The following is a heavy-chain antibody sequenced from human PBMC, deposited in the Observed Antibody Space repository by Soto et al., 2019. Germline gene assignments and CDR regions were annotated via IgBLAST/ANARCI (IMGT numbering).Heavy chain of an antibody. CDR3: AREQLVYYYYYGMDV. CDR1: GFTFSSYA. J-gene: IGHJ6*02. D-gene: IGHD6-6*01. V-gene: IGHV3-30-3*01. Sequence: GGSLRLSCAASGFTFSSYAMHWARQAPGKGLEWVAVISYDGSNKYYADSVKGRFTISRDNSKNTLYLQINSLRAEDTAVYYCAREQLVYYYYYGMDVWGQGTTVTVSS. CDR2: ISYDGSNK.